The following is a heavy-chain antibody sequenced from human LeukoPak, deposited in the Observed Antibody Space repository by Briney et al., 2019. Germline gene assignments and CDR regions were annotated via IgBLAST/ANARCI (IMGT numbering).Heavy chain of an antibody. J-gene: IGHJ6*02. V-gene: IGHV4-59*01. CDR1: GGSISSYS. CDR3: ARDRIAARLPSYYYYGMDV. D-gene: IGHD6-6*01. Sequence: PSETLSLTCTVSGGSISSYSWSWIRQPPGKGLEWIGYIYYSGSTNYNPSLKSRVTISVDTSRNQFSLKLSSVTAADTAVYYCARDRIAARLPSYYYYGMDVWGQGTTVTVSS. CDR2: IYYSGST.